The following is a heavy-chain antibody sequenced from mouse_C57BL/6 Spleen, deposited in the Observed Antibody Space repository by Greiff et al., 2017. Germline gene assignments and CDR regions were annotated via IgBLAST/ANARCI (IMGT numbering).Heavy chain of an antibody. J-gene: IGHJ2*01. CDR2: TYPRDGST. V-gene: IGHV1-85*01. Sequence: QVQLQQSGPELVKPGASVKLSCKASGYTFTSYTINWVKQRPGQGLECVGWTYPRDGSTKYTEKFKGKATLTVDPDSSTAYMEIHSRSSEASAVYCCARPYYGSSAYYFDYGGQGTTLTVSS. CDR3: ARPYYGSSAYYFDY. CDR1: GYTFTSYT. D-gene: IGHD1-1*01.